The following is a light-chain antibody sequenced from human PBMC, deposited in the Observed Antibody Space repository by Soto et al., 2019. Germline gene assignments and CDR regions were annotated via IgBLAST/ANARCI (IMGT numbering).Light chain of an antibody. CDR3: QQYSSYSWT. Sequence: DIQVTQSPSTLSASVGDRVAITCRASQSISSWLARYQQKPGKAPKLLIYKASSLESGVPSRFSGSGSGTEFTLTISSLQPDDFATYYCQQYSSYSWTFGQGTRWISN. J-gene: IGKJ1*01. CDR1: QSISSW. CDR2: KAS. V-gene: IGKV1-5*03.